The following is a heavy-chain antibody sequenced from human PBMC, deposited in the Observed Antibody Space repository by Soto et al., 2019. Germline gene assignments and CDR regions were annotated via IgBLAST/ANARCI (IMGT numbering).Heavy chain of an antibody. V-gene: IGHV4-59*01. CDR2: IFNSGST. CDR1: GGSISIYF. Sequence: VQLQESGPGLVKSSEPLSLTCGASGGSISIYFWSWIRQPPGKGLEWIGYIFNSGSTIYSPSLKSRVTLTLDTSKNQFSLRLGSVTVADTAIYYCARGPETYYMDVWGKGTTVTVSS. CDR3: ARGPETYYMDV. J-gene: IGHJ6*03.